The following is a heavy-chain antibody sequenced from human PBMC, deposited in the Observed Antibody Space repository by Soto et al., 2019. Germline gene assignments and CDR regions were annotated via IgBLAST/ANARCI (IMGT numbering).Heavy chain of an antibody. D-gene: IGHD3-22*01. CDR2: IYPGDSDT. V-gene: IGHV5-51*01. Sequence: GESLKISCKGSGYSFTSYWIGWVRQMPGKGLEWMGIIYPGDSDTRYSPSFQGQVTISADKSISTAYLQWSSLKASDTAMYYCVRLPYYYDSSGYHGWFDPWGQGTLVTV. CDR1: GYSFTSYW. CDR3: VRLPYYYDSSGYHGWFDP. J-gene: IGHJ5*02.